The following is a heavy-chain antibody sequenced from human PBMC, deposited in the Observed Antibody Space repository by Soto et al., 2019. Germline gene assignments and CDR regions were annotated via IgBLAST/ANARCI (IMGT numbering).Heavy chain of an antibody. D-gene: IGHD3-10*01. V-gene: IGHV4-39*01. CDR2: IYYSGST. CDR1: GGSMSTSYY. CDR3: ATLWFGEADY. J-gene: IGHJ4*02. Sequence: LQLQESGPGLLKPSETLSLTCTVSGGSMSTSYYWGWIRQPPGKGLEWIGSIYYSGSTYYNPSLKSRVNISVDTSKNQFSLKLTSVTAADTSAYYCATLWFGEADYWGQGTLVTVSS.